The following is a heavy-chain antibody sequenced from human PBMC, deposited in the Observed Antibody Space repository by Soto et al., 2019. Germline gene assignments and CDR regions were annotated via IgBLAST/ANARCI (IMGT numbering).Heavy chain of an antibody. Sequence: ASVKVSCKVSGYTLTELSMHWVRQAPGKGLEWMGGFDPEDGETIYAQKFQGRVTMTEDTSTDTAYMELSSLRSEDTAVYYCATLSIRPKYYYYYYYMDVWGKGTTVTVSS. D-gene: IGHD2-2*01. J-gene: IGHJ6*03. CDR1: GYTLTELS. CDR3: ATLSIRPKYYYYYYYMDV. V-gene: IGHV1-24*01. CDR2: FDPEDGET.